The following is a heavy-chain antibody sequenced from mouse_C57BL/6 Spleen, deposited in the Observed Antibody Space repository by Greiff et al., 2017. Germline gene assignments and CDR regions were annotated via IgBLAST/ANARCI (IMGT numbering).Heavy chain of an antibody. J-gene: IGHJ3*01. CDR3: ARRGYYGPGFAY. CDR2: IYPGDGDT. D-gene: IGHD1-2*01. V-gene: IGHV1-80*01. CDR1: GYAFSSYW. Sequence: QVQLKESGAELVKPGASVKISCKASGYAFSSYWMNWVKQRPGKGLEWIGQIYPGDGDTNYNGKFKGKATLTADKSSSTAYMQLSSLTSEDSAVYFCARRGYYGPGFAYWGQGTLVTVSA.